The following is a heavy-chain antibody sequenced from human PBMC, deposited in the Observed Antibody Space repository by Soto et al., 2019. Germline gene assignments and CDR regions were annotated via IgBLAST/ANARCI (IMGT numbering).Heavy chain of an antibody. CDR2: IIPIFGTA. CDR1: GGTFSSYA. V-gene: IGHV1-69*13. CDR3: ARSLVRGGSSSMAFNYFDY. Sequence: ASVKVSCKASGGTFSSYAISWVRQAPGQGLEWMGGIIPIFGTANYAQNFQGRVTITADESTSIAYMELSSLRSEDTAVYYCARSLVRGGSSSMAFNYFDYWGQGTLVTVSS. D-gene: IGHD1-26*01. J-gene: IGHJ4*02.